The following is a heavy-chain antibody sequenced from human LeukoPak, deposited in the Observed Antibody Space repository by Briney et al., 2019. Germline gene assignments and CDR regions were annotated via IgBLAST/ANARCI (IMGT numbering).Heavy chain of an antibody. CDR3: ARKGVLLGYCSGGSCYSSWFDP. V-gene: IGHV4-34*01. CDR2: INHRGST. D-gene: IGHD2-15*01. Sequence: SETPSLTCAVYGGSFSGYYWSWIRQHPLKALVWIGEINHRGSTNYNPSLKSRVTISVDTSKNQFSLKLSSVTAADTAVYYCARKGVLLGYCSGGSCYSSWFDPWGQGTLVTVSS. CDR1: GGSFSGYY. J-gene: IGHJ5*02.